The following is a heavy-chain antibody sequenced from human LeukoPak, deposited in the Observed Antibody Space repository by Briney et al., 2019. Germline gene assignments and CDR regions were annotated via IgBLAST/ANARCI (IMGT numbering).Heavy chain of an antibody. CDR3: VRIPNSANFPNWFDP. Sequence: PGGSLRLSCAASGFTFSNYNMNWVRQAPEKGLEWISSISGSSAYIYYADSVKGRFTISRDNAKNSLYLQMNSLRADDTAMYYCVRIPNSANFPNWFDPWGQGTLVTASS. D-gene: IGHD2/OR15-2a*01. J-gene: IGHJ5*02. V-gene: IGHV3-21*01. CDR2: ISGSSAYI. CDR1: GFTFSNYN.